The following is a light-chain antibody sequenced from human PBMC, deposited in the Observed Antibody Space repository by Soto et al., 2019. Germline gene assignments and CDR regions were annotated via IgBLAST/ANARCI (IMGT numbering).Light chain of an antibody. V-gene: IGKV3-15*01. CDR2: GAS. J-gene: IGKJ2*01. Sequence: EIVMTQSPATLSVSPGDRATLSCRASQSVSSNLDWYQQKPGQAPRLLIYGASTRATGIPARFSGSGSGTKFFLTIISLQSHDYAVNYCHQYNKWPPYTFGQGTKLEIK. CDR3: HQYNKWPPYT. CDR1: QSVSSN.